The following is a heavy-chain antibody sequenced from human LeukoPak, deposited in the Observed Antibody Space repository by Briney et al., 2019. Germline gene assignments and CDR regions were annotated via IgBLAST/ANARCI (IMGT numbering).Heavy chain of an antibody. Sequence: PSESLSLTCTVSGGSISSSSYYWGWIRQPPGKGLEWIGSIYYSRSTYYNPSLKSRVTISVDTSKNQFSLKLSSVTAADTVVYYCARREKTFDYWGQGTLVTVSS. J-gene: IGHJ4*02. CDR3: ARREKTFDY. V-gene: IGHV4-39*01. CDR2: IYYSRST. CDR1: GGSISSSSYY.